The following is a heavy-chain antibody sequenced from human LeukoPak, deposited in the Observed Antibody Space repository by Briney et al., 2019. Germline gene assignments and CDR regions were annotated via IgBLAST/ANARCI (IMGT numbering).Heavy chain of an antibody. CDR3: AKDIGDIVVVVAATGYYYGMDV. D-gene: IGHD2-15*01. J-gene: IGHJ6*02. CDR1: GFTSSSYG. V-gene: IGHV3-30*02. Sequence: GGSLRLSCAASGFTSSSYGMHWVRQAPGKGLEWVAFIRYDGSNKYYADSVKGRFTISRDNSKNTLYLQMNSLRAEDTAVYYCAKDIGDIVVVVAATGYYYGMDVWGQGTTVTVSS. CDR2: IRYDGSNK.